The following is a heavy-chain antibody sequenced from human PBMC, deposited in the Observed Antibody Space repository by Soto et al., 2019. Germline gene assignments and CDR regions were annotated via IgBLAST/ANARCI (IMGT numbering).Heavy chain of an antibody. J-gene: IGHJ3*02. D-gene: IGHD2-2*01. CDR3: ARVPIVVVPAAMTYAFDI. CDR2: MNPNSGNT. V-gene: IGHV1-8*01. Sequence: ASVKVCCKASGYTFTSYDINWVRQATGQGLEWMGWMNPNSGNTGYAQKFQGRVTMTRNTSISTAYMELSSLRSEDTAVYYCARVPIVVVPAAMTYAFDIWGQRTMFTASS. CDR1: GYTFTSYD.